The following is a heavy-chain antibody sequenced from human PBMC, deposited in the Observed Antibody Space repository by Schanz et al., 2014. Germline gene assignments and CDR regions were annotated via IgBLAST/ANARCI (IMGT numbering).Heavy chain of an antibody. Sequence: EVQLVESGGGLVQPGGSLRLSCAASGFTFSSYWMHWVRQAPGKGLVWISRINSDGSSASYADSVKGRFTISRDNAKNTLYLQMNSVRAEDSAVYYCARDRQQLVGRIGYYYGMDVWGQGTTVTVSS. J-gene: IGHJ6*02. D-gene: IGHD6-13*01. CDR3: ARDRQQLVGRIGYYYGMDV. CDR2: INSDGSSA. V-gene: IGHV3-74*01. CDR1: GFTFSSYW.